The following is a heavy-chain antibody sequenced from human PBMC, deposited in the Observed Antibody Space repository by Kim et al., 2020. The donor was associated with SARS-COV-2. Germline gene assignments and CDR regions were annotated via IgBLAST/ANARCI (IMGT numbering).Heavy chain of an antibody. Sequence: GGSLRLSCAASGFTFSGYAIHWVRQASGKGLAWVGGIRSNGNNYSSTYAATGRGSICRDKAKYTQKPHLQIHRVEATATAYYSCASVPSASSAFYFPFD. J-gene: IGHJ4*01. CDR2: IRSNGNNYSS. D-gene: IGHD1-26*01. CDR1: GFTFSGYA. V-gene: IGHV3-73*01. CDR3: ASVPSASSAFYFPFD.